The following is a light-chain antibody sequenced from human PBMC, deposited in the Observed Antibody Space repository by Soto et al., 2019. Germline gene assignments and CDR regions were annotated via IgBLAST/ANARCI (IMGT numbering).Light chain of an antibody. CDR2: DVS. J-gene: IGLJ3*02. Sequence: QSALTQPASVSGSPGQSITISCTGTSSDIGGYNYVSWYQHHAGKAPKLLIYDVSYRPSGVSNRFSGFKSGNTASLTISGLHAEDEADYYCSSYTSSSTLVFGGGTKVTVL. V-gene: IGLV2-14*03. CDR1: SSDIGGYNY. CDR3: SSYTSSSTLV.